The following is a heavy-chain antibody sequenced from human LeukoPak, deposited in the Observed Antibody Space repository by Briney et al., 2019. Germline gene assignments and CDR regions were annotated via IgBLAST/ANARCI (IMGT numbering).Heavy chain of an antibody. V-gene: IGHV4-30-4*08. CDR3: ARVSESLDWFDP. J-gene: IGHJ5*02. CDR1: GGSISSDDYY. CDR2: IYYSGST. Sequence: SETLSLTCTVSGGSISSDDYYWSWIRQPPGKGLEWIGYIYYSGSTYYNPSLKSRVTISVDTSKNQFSLKLSSVTAADTAVYYCARVSESLDWFDPWGQGTLVTVSS.